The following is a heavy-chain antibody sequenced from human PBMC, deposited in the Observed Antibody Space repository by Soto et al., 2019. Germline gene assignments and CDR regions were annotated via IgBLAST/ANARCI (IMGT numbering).Heavy chain of an antibody. CDR2: IYYSGST. D-gene: IGHD2-8*01. CDR1: GDSISSSSYS. Sequence: QLQLQESGPGLVKPSETLSLTCTVSGDSISSSSYSWGWIRQPPGKGLEWIGAIYYSGSTYYNPSLKSRVTISVDTSKNQFSLKLRSVTAADTAVYYCARRVLATFDYWGQGTLVTVSS. CDR3: ARRVLATFDY. V-gene: IGHV4-39*01. J-gene: IGHJ4*02.